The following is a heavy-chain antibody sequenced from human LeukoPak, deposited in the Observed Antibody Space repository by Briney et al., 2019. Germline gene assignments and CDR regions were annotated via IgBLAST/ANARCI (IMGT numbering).Heavy chain of an antibody. V-gene: IGHV3-21*01. D-gene: IGHD1-1*01. J-gene: IGHJ4*02. Sequence: GGSLRLSCAASGFTFSSYSMNWVRQAPGKGLEWFSSISSSSSYIYYADSVKGRFTISRDNAKNSLYLQMNSLRAEDTAVYYCARDKVGTTGYWGQGTLVTVSS. CDR3: ARDKVGTTGY. CDR2: ISSSSSYI. CDR1: GFTFSSYS.